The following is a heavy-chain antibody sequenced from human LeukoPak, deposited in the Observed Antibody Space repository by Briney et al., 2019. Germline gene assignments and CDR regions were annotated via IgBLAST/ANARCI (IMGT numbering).Heavy chain of an antibody. V-gene: IGHV4-59*03. CDR2: IHYSGSS. CDR3: ALAPNSNWFDF. D-gene: IGHD2-8*01. Sequence: PSETLSLTCTVSGDSMSNFYWNWIRQSPGKGLEWIGNIHYSGSSVYNPSLKSRGTISIDTSRKQFFLKLNSVTAADTAVYFCALAPNSNWFDFWGPGTLVTVSS. CDR1: GDSMSNFY. J-gene: IGHJ5*01.